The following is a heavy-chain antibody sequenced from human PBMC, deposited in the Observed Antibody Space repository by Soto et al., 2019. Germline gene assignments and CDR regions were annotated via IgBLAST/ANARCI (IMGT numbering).Heavy chain of an antibody. CDR3: AKGGDLVVVVAATPSWFDP. V-gene: IGHV3-48*03. CDR1: GFTFSSYE. CDR2: ISSSGTTI. Sequence: EVQLVESGGGFVQPGGSLRLSCAASGFTFSSYEMNWVRQAPGKGLEWVSYISSSGTTIYYADSVKGRFTVSRDNANNSLYLQMNSLRAEDTAVYYCAKGGDLVVVVAATPSWFDPWGQGTLVTVSS. J-gene: IGHJ5*02. D-gene: IGHD2-15*01.